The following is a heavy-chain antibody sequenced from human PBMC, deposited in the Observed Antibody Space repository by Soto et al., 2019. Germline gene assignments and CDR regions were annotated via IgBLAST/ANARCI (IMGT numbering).Heavy chain of an antibody. CDR3: TTPHFCISTSGYMGVDYYYYGMDV. J-gene: IGHJ6*02. Sequence: GGSLRLSCAASGFTFSNAWMNWVRQAPGRGLEWVGRIKSKTDGGTTDYAAPVKGRFTISRDDSKNTLYLQMNSLKTEDTAVYYCTTPHFCISTSGYMGVDYYYYGMDVWGQGTTVTVSS. CDR2: IKSKTDGGTT. D-gene: IGHD2-2*02. V-gene: IGHV3-15*07. CDR1: GFTFSNAW.